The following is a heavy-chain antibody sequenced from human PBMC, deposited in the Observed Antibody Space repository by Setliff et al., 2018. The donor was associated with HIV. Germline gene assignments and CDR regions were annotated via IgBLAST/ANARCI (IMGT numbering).Heavy chain of an antibody. V-gene: IGHV4-4*07. CDR2: VSSRGDT. Sequence: SETLSLTCTVSGSGTYYWSWIRQPAGKGLEWIGRVSSRGDTNYNPSLKSRVTMSVDTSKNQFSLKLTSVTASDTAVYYCARAAAGNTGPFDLWGQGSPVTVSS. CDR3: ARAAAGNTGPFDL. D-gene: IGHD4-17*01. J-gene: IGHJ4*02. CDR1: GSGTYY.